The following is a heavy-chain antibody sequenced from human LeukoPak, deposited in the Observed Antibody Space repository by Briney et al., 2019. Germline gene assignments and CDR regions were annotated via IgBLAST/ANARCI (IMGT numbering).Heavy chain of an antibody. CDR1: GYTFTSYG. CDR3: ARRVGVSSGPSPFDY. Sequence: SVKVSCKASGYTFTSYGISWVRRAPGQGREGMGGIIPIFGTANYAQKFQGRVTITADEPPSTAYMELSSLRSEDTAVYYCARRVGVSSGPSPFDYWGQGTLVTVSS. CDR2: IIPIFGTA. J-gene: IGHJ4*02. D-gene: IGHD6-19*01. V-gene: IGHV1-69*13.